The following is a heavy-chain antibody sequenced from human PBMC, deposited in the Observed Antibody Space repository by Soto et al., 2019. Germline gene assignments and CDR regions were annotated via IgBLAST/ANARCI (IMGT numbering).Heavy chain of an antibody. D-gene: IGHD3-9*01. CDR1: GGSISSYY. CDR2: IYYSGST. J-gene: IGHJ6*03. Sequence: SETLSLTCTVSGGSISSYYWSWIRQPPGKGLEWIGYIYYSGSTNYNPSLKSRVTISVDTSKNQFSLKLSSVTAADTAVYYCARYAHILTGYYSNYYYYYMDVWGKGTTVTVS. CDR3: ARYAHILTGYYSNYYYYYMDV. V-gene: IGHV4-59*01.